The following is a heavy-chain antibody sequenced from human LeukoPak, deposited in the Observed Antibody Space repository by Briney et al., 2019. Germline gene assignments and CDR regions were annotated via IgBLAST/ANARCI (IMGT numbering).Heavy chain of an antibody. CDR1: GYTFTGYY. CDR3: ATHLSGSYQGTVDY. CDR2: FDPEDGET. J-gene: IGHJ4*02. Sequence: ASVKVSCKASGYTFTGYYMHWVRQAPGKGLEWMGGFDPEDGETIYAQKFQGRVTMTEDTSTDTAYMELSSLRSEDTAVYYCATHLSGSYQGTVDYWGQGTLVTVSS. V-gene: IGHV1-24*01. D-gene: IGHD1-26*01.